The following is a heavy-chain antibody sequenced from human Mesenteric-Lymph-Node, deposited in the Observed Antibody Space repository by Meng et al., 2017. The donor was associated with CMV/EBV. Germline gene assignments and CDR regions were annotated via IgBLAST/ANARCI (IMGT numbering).Heavy chain of an antibody. CDR1: GGFISGNSYY. V-gene: IGHV4-39*01. Sequence: CSVSGGFISGNSYYWAWIRQPPGKGLEWIGSVYYSGSTVYAPSLKSRITIFVDTSRNEFSLTLTSVTAADTAVYYCARNFTAGYFDNWGQGTLVTVSS. CDR3: ARNFTAGYFDN. CDR2: VYYSGST. J-gene: IGHJ4*02.